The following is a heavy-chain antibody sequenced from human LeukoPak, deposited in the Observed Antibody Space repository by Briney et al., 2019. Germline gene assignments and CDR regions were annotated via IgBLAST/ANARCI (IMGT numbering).Heavy chain of an antibody. D-gene: IGHD3-22*01. CDR2: ISAYNGNT. CDR1: GYTFTSYG. Sequence: ASVKVSCKASGYTFTSYGISWVRQAPGQGLEWMGWISAYNGNTNYAQKLQGRVTMTTDTSTSTAYMELRSLRSDDTAVYYCARVVYYDSSGYYTFDYWGQGTLVTVSS. CDR3: ARVVYYDSSGYYTFDY. V-gene: IGHV1-18*01. J-gene: IGHJ4*02.